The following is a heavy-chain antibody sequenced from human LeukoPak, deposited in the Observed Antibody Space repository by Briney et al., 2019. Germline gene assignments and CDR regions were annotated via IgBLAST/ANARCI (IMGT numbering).Heavy chain of an antibody. CDR1: GGSISSGNYY. CDR3: ARGRVSSSTWYSTYHYYFYMDV. V-gene: IGHV4-61*10. Sequence: PSETLSLTCTVSGGSISSGNYYWSWIRQPAGKGLEWIGEINHSGSTNYNPSLKSRVTISVDTSKNQFSLKLSSVTAADTAVYFCARGRVSSSTWYSTYHYYFYMDVWGKGTTVTVSS. D-gene: IGHD6-13*01. J-gene: IGHJ6*03. CDR2: INHSGST.